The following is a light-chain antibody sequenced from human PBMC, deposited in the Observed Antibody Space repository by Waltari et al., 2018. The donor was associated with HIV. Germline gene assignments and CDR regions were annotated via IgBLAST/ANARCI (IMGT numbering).Light chain of an antibody. CDR1: SSDVGSYNL. CDR3: CSYAGSNTWG. J-gene: IGLJ3*02. Sequence: QSALTQPASVSGSPGQSITISCTGTSSDVGSYNLVSWYQQHPGKAPKLMIYEVSKRPSGVSNRFSGSKSGNTASLTISGLQAEDEADYYCCSYAGSNTWGFGGGTKLTVL. CDR2: EVS. V-gene: IGLV2-23*02.